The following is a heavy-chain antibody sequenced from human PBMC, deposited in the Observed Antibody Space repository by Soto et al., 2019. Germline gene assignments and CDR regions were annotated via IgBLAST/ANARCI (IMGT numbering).Heavy chain of an antibody. Sequence: EVQLLESGGGLVQPGGSLRLSCAAPGFTFSRYAMSWFRQAPRKGLEWVSAISGSGGSTYYAGSVKGRFTISRDNSKNTLYLQMNSLRAEDTAVYYCAKEELERQGSGFDYWGQGTLVTVSS. CDR2: ISGSGGST. J-gene: IGHJ4*02. V-gene: IGHV3-23*01. D-gene: IGHD1-1*01. CDR3: AKEELERQGSGFDY. CDR1: GFTFSRYA.